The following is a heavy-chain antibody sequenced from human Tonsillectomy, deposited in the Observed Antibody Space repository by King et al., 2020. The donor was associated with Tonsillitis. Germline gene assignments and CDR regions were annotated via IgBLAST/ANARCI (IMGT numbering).Heavy chain of an antibody. V-gene: IGHV1-18*01. CDR1: GYTFTSYG. Sequence: VQLVESGAEVKKPGASVKVSCEASGYTFTSYGISWVRQARGQGLEWMGWISVYNGNTNYARKFQGRVTMTTDTSTSTAYMELRSLRSDDTAVYYCAKYYYGSYYMDVWGKGTTVTVSS. CDR2: ISVYNGNT. J-gene: IGHJ6*03. D-gene: IGHD3-10*01. CDR3: AKYYYGSYYMDV.